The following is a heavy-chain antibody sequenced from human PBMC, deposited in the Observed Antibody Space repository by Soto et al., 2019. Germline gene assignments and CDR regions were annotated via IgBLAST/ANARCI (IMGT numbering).Heavy chain of an antibody. J-gene: IGHJ6*02. Sequence: PGKGLEWIGYIYYSGSTYYNPSLKSRVTISVDTSKNQFSLKLSSVTAADTAVYYCARQTSTSVTMVRGVLLGPLDYGMAVWGQGTTVTVSS. D-gene: IGHD3-10*01. CDR3: ARQTSTSVTMVRGVLLGPLDYGMAV. V-gene: IGHV4-39*01. CDR2: IYYSGST.